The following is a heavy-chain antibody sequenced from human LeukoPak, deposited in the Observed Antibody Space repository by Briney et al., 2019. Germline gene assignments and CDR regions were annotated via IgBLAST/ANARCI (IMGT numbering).Heavy chain of an antibody. CDR2: IIPIFGTA. J-gene: IGHJ3*02. CDR1: GGTFSSYA. Sequence: SVKVSCKASGGTFSSYAISWVRQAPGQGLEWMGGIIPIFGTANYAQKFQGRVTITADKSTSTAYMELSSLRSEDTAVYYCATQIAKHSSGYYFDAFDIWGQGTMVTASS. D-gene: IGHD3-22*01. CDR3: ATQIAKHSSGYYFDAFDI. V-gene: IGHV1-69*06.